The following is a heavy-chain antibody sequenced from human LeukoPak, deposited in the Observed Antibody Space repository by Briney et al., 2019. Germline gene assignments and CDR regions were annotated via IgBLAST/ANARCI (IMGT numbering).Heavy chain of an antibody. CDR3: AKSPGTSSGGPAY. CDR2: ISSSGFRT. CDR1: GFSFSSDA. J-gene: IGHJ4*02. D-gene: IGHD3-16*01. V-gene: IGHV3-23*01. Sequence: PGGSLRLSCAASGFSFSSDAMSWVRQAPGKGLEWVSGISSSGFRTYYADSVKGRFTISRDNSKNTLYLQMNSLRAEDDTAVYYCAKSPGTSSGGPAYWGQGTLVTVSS.